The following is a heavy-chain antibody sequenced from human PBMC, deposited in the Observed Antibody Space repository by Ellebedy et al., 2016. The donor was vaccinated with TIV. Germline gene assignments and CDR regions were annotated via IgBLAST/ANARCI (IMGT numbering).Heavy chain of an antibody. D-gene: IGHD3-22*01. J-gene: IGHJ4*02. V-gene: IGHV3-23*01. CDR3: AKGRGGGYDSSAPRYYFDY. CDR1: GFTFSSYA. Sequence: PGGSLRLSCAASGFTFSSYAMSWVRQAPGKGLEWVSTISNTGNRTYYADSVEGRFIISRDNSKKTLYLQMNSLRAEDTAVYYCAKGRGGGYDSSAPRYYFDYWGLGTLVTVSS. CDR2: ISNTGNRT.